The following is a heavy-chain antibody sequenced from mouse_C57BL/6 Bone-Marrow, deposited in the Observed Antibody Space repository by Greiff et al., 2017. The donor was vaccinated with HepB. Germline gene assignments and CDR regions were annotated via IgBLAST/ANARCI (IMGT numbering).Heavy chain of an antibody. V-gene: IGHV6-6*01. D-gene: IGHD2-3*01. CDR1: GFTFSDAW. CDR2: IRNKANNHAT. CDR3: TRPLGLLRERYAMDY. Sequence: EVMLVESGGGLVQPGGSMKLSCAASGFTFSDAWMDWVRQSPEKGLEWVAEIRNKANNHATYYAESVKGRFTISRDDSKSSVYLQMNSLRAEDTGIYYCTRPLGLLRERYAMDYWGQGTSVTVSS. J-gene: IGHJ4*01.